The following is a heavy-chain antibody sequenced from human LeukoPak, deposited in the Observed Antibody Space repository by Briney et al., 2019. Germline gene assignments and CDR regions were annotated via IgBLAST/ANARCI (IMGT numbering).Heavy chain of an antibody. CDR2: IYYSGST. J-gene: IGHJ3*02. V-gene: IGHV4-59*01. Sequence: SETLSLTCTVSGGSISSYYWSWIRQPPGKGLEWIGYIYYSGSTNYNPSLKGRVTISVDTSKNQFSLKLSSVTAADTAVYYCARDLGDSESDDAFDIWGQGTMVTVSS. CDR1: GGSISSYY. CDR3: ARDLGDSESDDAFDI. D-gene: IGHD2-21*01.